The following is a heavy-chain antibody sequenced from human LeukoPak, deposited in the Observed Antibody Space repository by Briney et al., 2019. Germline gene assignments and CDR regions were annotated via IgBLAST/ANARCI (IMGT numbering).Heavy chain of an antibody. J-gene: IGHJ4*02. Sequence: AAVKVSCKASGYTFTSYGISWVRQAPGQGLEWMGWISAYNGNTNYAQKLQGRVTMTTDTSTSTAYMELRSLRSDDTAVYYCAKVPMVREVITADYWGQGTLVTVSS. CDR2: ISAYNGNT. V-gene: IGHV1-18*01. CDR1: GYTFTSYG. D-gene: IGHD3-10*01. CDR3: AKVPMVREVITADY.